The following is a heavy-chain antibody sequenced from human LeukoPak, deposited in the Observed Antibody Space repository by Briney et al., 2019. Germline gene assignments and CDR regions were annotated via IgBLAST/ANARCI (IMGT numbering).Heavy chain of an antibody. CDR3: ARDMCTVTTPYFDY. Sequence: GASVKVSCKASGHTFTHYYMHWVRQAPGQGLEWMGWINPNSGGTNYAQKFQGRVTMTRDTSITTAYMELSRLISDDTAVYYCARDMCTVTTPYFDYWGQGTLVTVSS. CDR1: GHTFTHYY. V-gene: IGHV1-2*02. J-gene: IGHJ4*02. CDR2: INPNSGGT. D-gene: IGHD4-17*01.